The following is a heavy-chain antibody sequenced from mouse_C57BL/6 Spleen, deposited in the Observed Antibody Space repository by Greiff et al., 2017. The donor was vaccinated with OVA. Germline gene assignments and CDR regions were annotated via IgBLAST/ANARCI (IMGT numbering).Heavy chain of an antibody. Sequence: EVQLQQSGPELVKPGASVKLSCKASGYTFTDYYMNWVKQSHGKSLEWIGDINPNNGGTSYNQKFKGKATLTVDKSSSTAYMELRSLTSEDSAVYYFARYYYGSSYDAMDYWGQGTSVTVSS. CDR1: GYTFTDYY. CDR2: INPNNGGT. D-gene: IGHD1-1*01. J-gene: IGHJ4*01. V-gene: IGHV1-26*01. CDR3: ARYYYGSSYDAMDY.